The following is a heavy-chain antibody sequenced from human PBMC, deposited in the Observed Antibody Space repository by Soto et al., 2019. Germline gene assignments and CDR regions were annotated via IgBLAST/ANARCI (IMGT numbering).Heavy chain of an antibody. D-gene: IGHD1-1*01. V-gene: IGHV4-59*01. J-gene: IGHJ4*02. CDR1: GGSIRSYY. CDR2: IYYCGST. CDR3: ARGRCLQFIYFDN. Sequence: PSETLSLTCTVSGGSIRSYYCSWIRQPPGKGLEWLGCIYYCGSTNYNPSLKRRVTISVDTSKNQFSLNLRSVTAADTAVYYRARGRCLQFIYFDNWGQGALVTVSS.